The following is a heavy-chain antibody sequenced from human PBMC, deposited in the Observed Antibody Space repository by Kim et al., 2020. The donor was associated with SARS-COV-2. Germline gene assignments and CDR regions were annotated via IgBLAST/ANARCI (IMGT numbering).Heavy chain of an antibody. CDR2: ILPYSGGA. Sequence: ASVKVSCKASGYTFTDYYIHWVRQAPGQGLEWMGRILPYSGGANYAQKFQGRVTMTRDTSINIVYMELSRLSSDDTAVYYCVRDDAFYGMDAWGQGTTVTVSS. J-gene: IGHJ6*02. CDR3: VRDDAFYGMDA. CDR1: GYTFTDYY. V-gene: IGHV1-2*06.